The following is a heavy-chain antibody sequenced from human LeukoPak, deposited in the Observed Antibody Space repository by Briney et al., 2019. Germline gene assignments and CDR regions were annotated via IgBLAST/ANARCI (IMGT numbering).Heavy chain of an antibody. Sequence: SETLSLTCAVYGGSLSGYYWSWIRQPPGKGLEWIGEINHSGSTNYNPSLKSRVTISIDTSKNQFSLKLSSVTAADTAVYYCASFRYSSSSKYFQHWGQGTLVTVSS. CDR2: INHSGST. CDR1: GGSLSGYY. D-gene: IGHD6-6*01. J-gene: IGHJ1*01. CDR3: ASFRYSSSSKYFQH. V-gene: IGHV4-34*01.